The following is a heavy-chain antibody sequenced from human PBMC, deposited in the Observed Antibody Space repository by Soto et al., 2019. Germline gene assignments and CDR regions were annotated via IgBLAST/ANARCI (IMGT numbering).Heavy chain of an antibody. D-gene: IGHD4-17*01. Sequence: QIILKESGPPLVKPTQTLTLTCSFSGFSLGATGVGVGWIRQPPGKDLEWLAIIYWDNDKHYSPSLKTRLTISKDTYKNQVVLTMTTMDPVDTATYCCAYVFYTYTVYFDYWGEGTLVTVSS. V-gene: IGHV2-5*02. J-gene: IGHJ4*02. CDR1: GFSLGATGVG. CDR2: IYWDNDK. CDR3: AYVFYTYTVYFDY.